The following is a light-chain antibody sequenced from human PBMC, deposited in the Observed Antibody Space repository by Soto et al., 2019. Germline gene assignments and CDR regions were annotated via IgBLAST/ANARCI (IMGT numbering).Light chain of an antibody. CDR1: ISDVAGYNY. J-gene: IGLJ1*01. CDR2: EVS. Sequence: TQPASVSGSPGQSITISCTGTISDVAGYNYVSWYQQHPGKAPKLMIYEVSNRPSGVSNRFSGSKSGNTASLTISGLQAEEEADYYCSSYTSSSTRSYAFGTGTKVTVL. CDR3: SSYTSSSTRSYA. V-gene: IGLV2-14*01.